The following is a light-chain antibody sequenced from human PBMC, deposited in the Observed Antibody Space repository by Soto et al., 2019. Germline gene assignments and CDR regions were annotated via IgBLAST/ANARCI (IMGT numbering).Light chain of an antibody. Sequence: EIVMTQSPATLSVSPGERVTLSCRASQSIVSNLAWYQQRPGQSPRLLIYAASTRASGVPTRFSGSGSGTDFTLTITSPQSEDLGVYYCQHYTSWTFGQGTKVEIK. CDR2: AAS. V-gene: IGKV3-15*01. CDR3: QHYTSWT. J-gene: IGKJ1*01. CDR1: QSIVSN.